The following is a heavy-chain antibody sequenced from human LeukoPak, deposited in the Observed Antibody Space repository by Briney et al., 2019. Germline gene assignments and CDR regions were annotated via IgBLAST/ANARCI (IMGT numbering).Heavy chain of an antibody. CDR1: GDPVSGYGSY. CDR3: ARDRMYSSSRYYFYLMDV. CDR2: VSYSGNT. V-gene: IGHV4-61*08. D-gene: IGHD6-13*01. J-gene: IGHJ6*02. Sequence: PSETLSLTCTVSGDPVSGYGSYWSWIRQPPGRGLEWIGYVSYSGNTNYSPSLKSRISISVDTSKSQFSLELSSVTAADTAVYYCARDRMYSSSRYYFYLMDVWGQGTTVTVSS.